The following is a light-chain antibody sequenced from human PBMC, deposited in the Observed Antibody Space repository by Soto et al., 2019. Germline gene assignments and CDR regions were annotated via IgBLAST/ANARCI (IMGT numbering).Light chain of an antibody. CDR2: GAS. J-gene: IGKJ5*01. Sequence: EIVLTQAPGTLSLYPGERATLSCRASQSVSSSYLAWYQQKPGQAPRLLIYGASSRATGIPDRFSGSGSGTDFTLTISRLEPEDFAVYYCQQYGSSPPITFGQGTRLESK. V-gene: IGKV3-20*01. CDR3: QQYGSSPPIT. CDR1: QSVSSSY.